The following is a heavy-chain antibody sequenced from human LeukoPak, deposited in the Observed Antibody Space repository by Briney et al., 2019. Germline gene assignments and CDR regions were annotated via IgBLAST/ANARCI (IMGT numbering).Heavy chain of an antibody. J-gene: IGHJ2*01. D-gene: IGHD6-13*01. CDR1: GDSIRSYY. Sequence: PSETLSLTCTVSGDSIRSYYWTWIRQPPGKGLEWIGNVYYTGSTNYNPSLKSRVTMSVDTSENKLSLNLSSMTAADTAVYYCARRSGSNCWYFDLWGRGTLVTVSS. CDR2: VYYTGST. V-gene: IGHV4-59*01. CDR3: ARRSGSNCWYFDL.